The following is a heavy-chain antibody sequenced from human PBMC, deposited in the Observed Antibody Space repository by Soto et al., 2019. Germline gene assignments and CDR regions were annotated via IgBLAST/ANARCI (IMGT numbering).Heavy chain of an antibody. Sequence: QITLKESGPPLVKPTQTLTLTCNFSGFSLTNKGVGVGWIRQPPRKALEWLGIIYWDDDQRYRPSLNNRLTLTKDTPKNQVVLTMTNVDTVDTATYYCAHLHANIGYDWRYDPWGQGTLVTVSS. D-gene: IGHD5-12*01. CDR1: GFSLTNKGVG. CDR2: IYWDDDQ. J-gene: IGHJ5*02. CDR3: AHLHANIGYDWRYDP. V-gene: IGHV2-5*02.